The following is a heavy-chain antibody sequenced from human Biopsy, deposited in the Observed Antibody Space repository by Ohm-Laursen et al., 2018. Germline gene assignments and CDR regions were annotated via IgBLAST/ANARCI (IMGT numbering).Heavy chain of an antibody. CDR1: GFTFTSYW. D-gene: IGHD3-16*01. CDR3: TRAYRYDLDAFDM. Sequence: GSLRLSCAASGFTFTSYWMHWVRQAPGKGLVWVSSINIDGSGTKYADSVKGRFTVSRDNAKNTLYLQMNSLTAEDTAIYYCTRAYRYDLDAFDMWGQGTMVTVSS. CDR2: INIDGSGT. J-gene: IGHJ3*02. V-gene: IGHV3-74*03.